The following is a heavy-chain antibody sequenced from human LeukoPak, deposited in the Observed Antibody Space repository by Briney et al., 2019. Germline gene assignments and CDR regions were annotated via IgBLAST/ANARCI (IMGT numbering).Heavy chain of an antibody. CDR3: AKDFYDFWNRGAFDI. J-gene: IGHJ3*02. V-gene: IGHV3-23*01. Sequence: GGSLRLSCAASGFTVSSNYMSWVRQAPGKGLEWVSGISGSGDSTYYADSVKGRFTISRDTAKNTLYLQLNSLRADDTAIYYCAKDFYDFWNRGAFDIWGQGTMVTVSS. CDR1: GFTVSSNY. CDR2: ISGSGDST. D-gene: IGHD3-3*01.